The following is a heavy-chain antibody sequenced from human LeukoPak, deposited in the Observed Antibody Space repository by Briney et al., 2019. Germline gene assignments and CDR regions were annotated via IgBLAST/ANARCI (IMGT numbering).Heavy chain of an antibody. J-gene: IGHJ6*03. D-gene: IGHD3-3*01. CDR3: ARASKYDFWSGYYYYYYYMDV. V-gene: IGHV4-4*07. Sequence: SETLSLTCTVSGGSISSYYWSWIRQPAGTGLEWIRRIYTSGSTNYNPSLKSRVTMSVDTSKNQFSLKLSSVTAADTAVYYCARASKYDFWSGYYYYYYYMDVWGKGTTVTVSS. CDR2: IYTSGST. CDR1: GGSISSYY.